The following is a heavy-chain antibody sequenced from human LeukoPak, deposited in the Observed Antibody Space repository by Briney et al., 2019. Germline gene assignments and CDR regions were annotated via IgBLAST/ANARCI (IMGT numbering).Heavy chain of an antibody. J-gene: IGHJ4*02. V-gene: IGHV4-31*03. CDR2: IYYSGST. Sequence: SETLSLTCTVSGGSISSGGYYWSWIRQHPGKGLEWIGYIYYSGSTYYNPSLKSRVTISVDTSKNQFPLKLSSVTAADTAVYYCARGDPPATFDYWSQGTLVTVSS. D-gene: IGHD2-21*02. CDR3: ARGDPPATFDY. CDR1: GGSISSGGYY.